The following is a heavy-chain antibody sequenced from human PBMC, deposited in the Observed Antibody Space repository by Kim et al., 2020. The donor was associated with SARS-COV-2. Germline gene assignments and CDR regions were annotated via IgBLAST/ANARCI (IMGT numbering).Heavy chain of an antibody. J-gene: IGHJ4*02. D-gene: IGHD3-10*01. Sequence: GGSLRLSCAASGFIFRNFGLHWVRQAPGKGLEWVAFISNDGATAIYADSVRGRFTISRDYSENKVYLQMDSLSAGDTAVYYCARPSSSHCDFWGQGTLVSVSS. CDR3: ARPSSSHCDF. V-gene: IGHV3-33*05. CDR2: ISNDGATA. CDR1: GFIFRNFG.